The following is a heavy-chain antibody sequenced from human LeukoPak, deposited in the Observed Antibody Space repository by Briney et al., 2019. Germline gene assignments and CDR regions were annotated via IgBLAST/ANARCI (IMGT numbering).Heavy chain of an antibody. V-gene: IGHV4-4*07. CDR1: GGSISSYY. CDR3: ARGSRYSSGYDYIDH. CDR2: SYSSGST. D-gene: IGHD3-22*01. Sequence: SETLSLTCTVSGGSISSYYCSWIRQTAGKGLEWIGRSYSSGSTNYNPSLKSRVSISVDTSKNQFSLRLSSVTAADTAVYYCARGSRYSSGYDYIDHWGQGTLVTVSS. J-gene: IGHJ4*02.